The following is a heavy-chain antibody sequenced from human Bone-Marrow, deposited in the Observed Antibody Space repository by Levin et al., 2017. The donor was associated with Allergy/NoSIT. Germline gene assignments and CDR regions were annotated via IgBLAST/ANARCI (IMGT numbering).Heavy chain of an antibody. CDR3: ARDFYASGLHNYFEP. D-gene: IGHD3-10*01. CDR2: ISYDVTNK. CDR1: GFTFSSYA. Sequence: SCAASGFTFSSYAMHWVRQAPGKGLEWVAVISYDVTNKFYADSVKGRFTVSRDNSKNTLYLQVDSLRTEDTAMYYCARDFYASGLHNYFEPWGQGTLVTVSS. V-gene: IGHV3-30-3*01. J-gene: IGHJ5*02.